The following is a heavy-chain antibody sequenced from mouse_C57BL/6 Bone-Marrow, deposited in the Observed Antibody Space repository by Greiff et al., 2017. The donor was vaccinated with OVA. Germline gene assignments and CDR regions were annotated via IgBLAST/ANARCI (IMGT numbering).Heavy chain of an antibody. D-gene: IGHD1-1*01. V-gene: IGHV3-6*01. J-gene: IGHJ2*01. CDR1: GYSITSGYY. CDR3: ASGGSRY. CDR2: ISYDGSN. Sequence: ESGPGLVKPSQSLPLTCSVTGYSITSGYYWNWIRQFPGNKLEWMGYISYDGSNNYNPSLKNRISITRDTSKNQFFLKLNSVTTEDTATYYCASGGSRYWGQGTTLTVSS.